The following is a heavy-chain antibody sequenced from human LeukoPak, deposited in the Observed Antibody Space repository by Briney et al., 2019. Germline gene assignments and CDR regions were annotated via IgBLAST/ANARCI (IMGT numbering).Heavy chain of an antibody. D-gene: IGHD6-6*01. CDR1: GVSISAYY. J-gene: IGHJ4*02. Sequence: SETLSLTCSVSGVSISAYYWSWIRQPPGKGLEWIGYIYHSGDTNSNPSLKSRVTISMDTSKNQFSLKLSSVAAADTAVYYCARHNFARPFDYWGQGTQVTVSS. V-gene: IGHV4-59*08. CDR3: ARHNFARPFDY. CDR2: IYHSGDT.